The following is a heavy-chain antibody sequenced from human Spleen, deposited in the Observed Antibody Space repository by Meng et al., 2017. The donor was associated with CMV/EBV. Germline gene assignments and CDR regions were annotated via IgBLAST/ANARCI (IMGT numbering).Heavy chain of an antibody. CDR1: GFTFSSYG. Sequence: GGSLRLSCAASGFTFSSYGMHWVRQAPGKGLEWVAVIWYDGSNKYYADSVKGRFTISRDNSKNTLYLQMNSLRAEDTAVYYCAKAAMGLKFDYWGQGTLVTAPQ. CDR2: IWYDGSNK. D-gene: IGHD5-18*01. CDR3: AKAAMGLKFDY. V-gene: IGHV3-33*06. J-gene: IGHJ4*02.